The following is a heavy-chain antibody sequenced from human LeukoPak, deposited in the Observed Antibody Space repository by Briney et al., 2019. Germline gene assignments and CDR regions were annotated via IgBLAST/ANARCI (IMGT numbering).Heavy chain of an antibody. D-gene: IGHD5-18*01. CDR1: GYTFTGYY. J-gene: IGHJ4*02. CDR3: ARVPPYRYSYGPFDY. CDR2: INPNSGGT. Sequence: ASVKVSCKASGYTFTGYYMHWVRQAPGQGLEWMGRINPNSGGTNYAQKFQGRVTMTRNTSISTAYMELSGLRSDDTAVYYCARVPPYRYSYGPFDYCGQGTLVAVSS. V-gene: IGHV1-2*06.